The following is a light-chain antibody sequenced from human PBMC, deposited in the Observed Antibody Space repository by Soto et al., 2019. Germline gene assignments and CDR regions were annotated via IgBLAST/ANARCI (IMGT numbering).Light chain of an antibody. CDR1: QSVSSN. Sequence: EIVMTPSPATLSVSPCERATLSFSASQSVSSNLAWYQQKPGQAPRLLIYGASTRATDIPPSFTGSGSGTEFTLTISSLQSEDIAVYYCQQYNKWPQTFGQGTKV. CDR2: GAS. CDR3: QQYNKWPQT. J-gene: IGKJ1*01. V-gene: IGKV3-15*01.